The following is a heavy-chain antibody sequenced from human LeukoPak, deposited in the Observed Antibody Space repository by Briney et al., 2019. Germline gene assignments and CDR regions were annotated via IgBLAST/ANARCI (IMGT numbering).Heavy chain of an antibody. CDR2: INPSGGST. CDR3: ARSTGENAFDI. V-gene: IGHV1-46*01. D-gene: IGHD5/OR15-5a*01. J-gene: IGHJ3*02. Sequence: GASVKVSCTASGYTFTSYYMHWVRQAPGQGLEWVGIINPSGGSTSYAQKFQGRVTMTRDTSTSTVYMELSSLRSEDTAVYYCARSTGENAFDIWGQGTMVTVSS. CDR1: GYTFTSYY.